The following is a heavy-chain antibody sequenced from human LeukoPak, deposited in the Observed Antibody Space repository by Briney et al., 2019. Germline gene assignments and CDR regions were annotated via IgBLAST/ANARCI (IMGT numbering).Heavy chain of an antibody. CDR1: GFTFSSYA. D-gene: IGHD1-26*01. CDR2: ISGSGGST. V-gene: IGHV3-23*01. Sequence: GGSLRLSCAASGFTFSSYAMSWVRQAPRKGLEWVSAISGSGGSTYYADSVKGRFTISRDNAKNSLYLQMNSLRAEDTAVYYCARAENSGSLLYYYYYMDVWGKGTTVTVSS. J-gene: IGHJ6*03. CDR3: ARAENSGSLLYYYYYMDV.